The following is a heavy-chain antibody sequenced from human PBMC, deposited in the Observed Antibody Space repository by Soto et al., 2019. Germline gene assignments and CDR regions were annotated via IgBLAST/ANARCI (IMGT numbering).Heavy chain of an antibody. CDR2: MSHSGST. J-gene: IGHJ4*02. CDR1: GYFISSGYY. V-gene: IGHV4-38-2*02. CDR3: VRDRGGATDFDY. D-gene: IGHD1-26*01. Sequence: SETLSLTCGVSGYFISSGYYWGWIRQPPGKGLEWIGSMSHSGSTFYNPSLKSRLTISLDTSKNQFSLKLTSVTAADTAIYYCVRDRGGATDFDYWGQGTLVTVSS.